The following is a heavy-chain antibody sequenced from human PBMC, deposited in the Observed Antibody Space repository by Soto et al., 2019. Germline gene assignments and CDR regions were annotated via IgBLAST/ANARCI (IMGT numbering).Heavy chain of an antibody. CDR2: IRNKANNYAT. D-gene: IGHD6-6*01. CDR1: GYSLSAIG. CDR3: TRLMSRIAARQSEDY. Sequence: EVQLVESGGGLVQPGGSLKLSCAASGYSLSAIGVHWVRQPSGKGLEWVGRIRNKANNYATEYAASVKGRFTISRDDSKNTAYLQMNSLKAEDTAVYYCTRLMSRIAARQSEDYWGQGTLVTVSS. V-gene: IGHV3-73*02. J-gene: IGHJ4*02.